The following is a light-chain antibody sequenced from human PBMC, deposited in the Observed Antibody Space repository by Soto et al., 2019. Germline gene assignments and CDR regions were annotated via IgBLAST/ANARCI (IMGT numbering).Light chain of an antibody. V-gene: IGKV3-20*01. Sequence: EIVLTQSPGTLSLSPGERATLSCRAGQSVSRSYLAWYQQKPGQAPRLLIYGTSSRATGIPDTFSGSGSGTDFTLSISRLEPEVFAVYYCHQYVDSLFTFGRFTQVDI. CDR1: QSVSRSY. J-gene: IGKJ3*01. CDR2: GTS. CDR3: HQYVDSLFT.